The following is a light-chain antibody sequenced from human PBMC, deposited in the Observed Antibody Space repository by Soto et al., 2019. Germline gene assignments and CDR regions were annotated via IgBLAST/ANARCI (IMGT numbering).Light chain of an antibody. J-gene: IGLJ1*01. V-gene: IGLV2-14*01. Sequence: QSVLTQPASVSGSPGQSITISCTGTSSDVGGYNYVSWYQQHPGKAPKLMIYGVNNRPSGVSNRFSGSKSGSTASLTISGLQAEDEADYYCSSYTNSIYVFGTGTKVTVL. CDR3: SSYTNSIYV. CDR2: GVN. CDR1: SSDVGGYNY.